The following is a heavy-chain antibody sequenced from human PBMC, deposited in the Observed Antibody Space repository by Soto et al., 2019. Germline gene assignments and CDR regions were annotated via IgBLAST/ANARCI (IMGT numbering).Heavy chain of an antibody. D-gene: IGHD3-10*01. V-gene: IGHV1-2*04. Sequence: GASVKVSCKASGYTFTGYYMHWVRQAPGQGLEWMGWINPNSGGTNYAQKFQGWVTMTRDTSISTAYMELSRLRSDDTAVYYCARETNYYGSGSYFAPWGQGTLVTVSS. CDR1: GYTFTGYY. CDR3: ARETNYYGSGSYFAP. J-gene: IGHJ5*02. CDR2: INPNSGGT.